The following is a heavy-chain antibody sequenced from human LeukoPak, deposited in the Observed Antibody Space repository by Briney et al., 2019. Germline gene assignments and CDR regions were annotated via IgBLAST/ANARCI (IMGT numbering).Heavy chain of an antibody. Sequence: GGSLRLSCAASGFTFSSYSMNWVRQAPGKGLEWVSSISGSGGSTYYADSVKGRFTISRDNAKNSLYLQMNSLRAEDTAVYYCASGLYSSWFGVYFDYWGQGTLVTVSS. CDR3: ASGLYSSWFGVYFDY. D-gene: IGHD6-13*01. V-gene: IGHV3-21*01. CDR2: ISGSGGST. CDR1: GFTFSSYS. J-gene: IGHJ4*02.